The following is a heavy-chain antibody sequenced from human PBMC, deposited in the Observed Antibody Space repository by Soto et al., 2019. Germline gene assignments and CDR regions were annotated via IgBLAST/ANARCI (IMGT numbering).Heavy chain of an antibody. D-gene: IGHD3-3*01. V-gene: IGHV3-48*03. CDR1: GFTFSSYE. CDR3: ARGLMQGRYYAFWSGYYRVGYGMDV. CDR2: ISSSGSTI. J-gene: IGHJ6*02. Sequence: PGGSLRLSCAASGFTFSSYEMNWVRQAPGKGLEWVSYISSSGSTIYYADSVKGRFTISRDNAKNSLYLQMNSLRAEDTAVYYCARGLMQGRYYAFWSGYYRVGYGMDVWGQGTTVTVSS.